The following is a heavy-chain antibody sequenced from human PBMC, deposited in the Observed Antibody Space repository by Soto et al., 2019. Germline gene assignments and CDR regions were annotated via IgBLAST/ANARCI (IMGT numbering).Heavy chain of an antibody. CDR1: GYIFTNYY. Sequence: QVQLVQSGAEVKKPGASVKVSCKASGYIFTNYYIHWVRQAPGQGLEWMAIINPLPTSGSTTYAQKFQGRVTVTRDTSTSTVYMELSSLRSEDTAIYYCARDLAAAAYWGQGTLVTVSS. CDR3: ARDLAAAAY. V-gene: IGHV1-46*01. D-gene: IGHD6-13*01. CDR2: INPLPTSGST. J-gene: IGHJ4*02.